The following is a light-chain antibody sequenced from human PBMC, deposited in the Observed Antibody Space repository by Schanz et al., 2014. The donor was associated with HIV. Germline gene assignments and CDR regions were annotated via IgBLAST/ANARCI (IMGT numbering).Light chain of an antibody. CDR2: DVS. CDR1: ATDVGLYNY. J-gene: IGLJ2*01. CDR3: SSYTISSNVL. V-gene: IGLV2-14*03. Sequence: QSALTQPASVSGSPGQSITISCAGTATDVGLYNYVSWYQQRPGKAPKMIIYDVSYRPLGVSDRFSGSKSGNTASLTISGLQAEDEADYYCSSYTISSNVLFGGGTKLTVL.